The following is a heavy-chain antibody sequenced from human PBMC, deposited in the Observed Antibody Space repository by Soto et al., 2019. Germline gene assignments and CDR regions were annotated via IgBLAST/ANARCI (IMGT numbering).Heavy chain of an antibody. D-gene: IGHD4-17*01. CDR2: IWYDGSNK. CDR3: ATLDYGGYGPHYYYYYGMDV. J-gene: IGHJ6*02. V-gene: IGHV3-33*01. CDR1: GFTFSSYG. Sequence: QVQLVESGGGVVQPGRSLRLSCAASGFTFSSYGMHWVRQAPGKGLEWVAVIWYDGSNKYYADSVKGRFTISRDNSKNTXYXXMNSLRAEDTAVYYCATLDYGGYGPHYYYYYGMDVWGQGTTVTVSS.